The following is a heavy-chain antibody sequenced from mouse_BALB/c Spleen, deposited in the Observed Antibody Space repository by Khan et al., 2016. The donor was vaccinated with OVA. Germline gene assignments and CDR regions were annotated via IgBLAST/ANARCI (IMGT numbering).Heavy chain of an antibody. J-gene: IGHJ2*01. CDR2: IDPYYGGA. CDR1: GYSFTGYN. Sequence: MQLEESGPELEKPGASVKISCKASGYSFTGYNMNWVQQSNGKSLEWIGNIDPYYGGATYNQKFKGKATLTVDKSSSTAYMQLKSLTSEDSAVYYCTRGYGNYVRYYFDYWGQGTTLTVSS. D-gene: IGHD2-10*02. CDR3: TRGYGNYVRYYFDY. V-gene: IGHV1S135*01.